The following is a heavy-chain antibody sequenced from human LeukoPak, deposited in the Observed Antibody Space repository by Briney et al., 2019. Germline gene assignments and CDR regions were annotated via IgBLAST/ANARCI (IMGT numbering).Heavy chain of an antibody. D-gene: IGHD6-13*01. CDR1: GFTFSSYA. J-gene: IGHJ5*02. CDR2: ISCDGSNK. Sequence: GGSLRLSCAASGFTFSSYAMHWVRQAPGKGLEWVAVISCDGSNKYYADSVKGRFTISRDNSKNTLYLQMNSLRAEDTAVYYCARDLGSLATAAAAWGQGTLVTVSS. V-gene: IGHV3-30*04. CDR3: ARDLGSLATAAAA.